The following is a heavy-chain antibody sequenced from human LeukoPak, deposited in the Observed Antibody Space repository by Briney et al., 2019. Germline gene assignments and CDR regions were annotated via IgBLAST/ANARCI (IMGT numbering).Heavy chain of an antibody. CDR3: AIRRDAFDI. CDR1: GLTFSSYA. J-gene: IGHJ3*02. CDR2: ISYDGSNK. Sequence: GGSLRLSCAASGLTFSSYAMHWVRQAPGKGLEWVAVISYDGSNKYYADSVKGRFTISRGNSKNTLYLQMNSLRAEDTAVYYCAIRRDAFDIWGQGTMVTVSS. V-gene: IGHV3-30-3*01.